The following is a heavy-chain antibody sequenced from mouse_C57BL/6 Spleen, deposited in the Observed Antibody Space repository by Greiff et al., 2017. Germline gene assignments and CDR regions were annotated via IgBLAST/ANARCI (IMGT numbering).Heavy chain of an antibody. D-gene: IGHD1-1*01. CDR1: GFTFSDYG. V-gene: IGHV5-17*01. J-gene: IGHJ4*01. Sequence: EVKLMESGGGLVKPGGSLKLSCAASGFTFSDYGMHWVRQAPEKGLEWVAYISSGSSTIYYADTVKGRFTISRDNAKNTLFLQMTSLRSEDTAMYYGARAYYYGSRGAMDYWGQGTSVTVSS. CDR3: ARAYYYGSRGAMDY. CDR2: ISSGSSTI.